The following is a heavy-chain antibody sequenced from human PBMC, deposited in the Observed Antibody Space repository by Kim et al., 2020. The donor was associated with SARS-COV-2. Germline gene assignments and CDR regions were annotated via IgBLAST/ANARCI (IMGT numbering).Heavy chain of an antibody. CDR3: ARNIYGDLPCYFDL. Sequence: SETLSLTCAVYGGSFSGYYWSWIRQPPGKGLEWIGEINHSGSTNYNPSLKSRVTISVDTSKNQFSLKLSSVTAADTAVYYCARNIYGDLPCYFDLWGRGTLVTVSS. V-gene: IGHV4-34*01. J-gene: IGHJ2*01. D-gene: IGHD4-17*01. CDR1: GGSFSGYY. CDR2: INHSGST.